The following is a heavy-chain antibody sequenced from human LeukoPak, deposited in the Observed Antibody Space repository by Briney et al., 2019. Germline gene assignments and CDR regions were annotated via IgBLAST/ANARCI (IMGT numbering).Heavy chain of an antibody. V-gene: IGHV1-69*13. CDR3: ARDGGGFQRDAFDI. CDR1: GGTFSSYA. Sequence: SVKVSCKASGGTFSSYASSWVRQAPGQGLEWMGGIIPIFGTANYAQKFQGRATITADESTSTAYMELSSLRSEDTAVYYCARDGGGFQRDAFDIWGQGTMVTVSS. CDR2: IIPIFGTA. D-gene: IGHD2-15*01. J-gene: IGHJ3*02.